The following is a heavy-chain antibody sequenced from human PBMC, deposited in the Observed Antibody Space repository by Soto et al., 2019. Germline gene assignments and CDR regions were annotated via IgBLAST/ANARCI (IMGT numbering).Heavy chain of an antibody. V-gene: IGHV1-18*04. J-gene: IGHJ4*02. CDR3: ARAATGSYHSAY. Sequence: QVQLVQSGPEVKKPGASVRVSCMTSGYAFTSYGVNWVRQVPGQGLEWMGWIAPHSGRTTYLPKFQGRVTITADPSTNTAYMELTSLSSDDPGIYFCARAATGSYHSAYWGQGTVVTVSA. CDR1: GYAFTSYG. D-gene: IGHD3-10*01. CDR2: IAPHSGRT.